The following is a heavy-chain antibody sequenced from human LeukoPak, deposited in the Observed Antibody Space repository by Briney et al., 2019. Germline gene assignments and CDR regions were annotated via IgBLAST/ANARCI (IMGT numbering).Heavy chain of an antibody. CDR2: IDSSSSYI. CDR3: ARGPHGGFVIIPTEF. J-gene: IGHJ4*02. V-gene: IGHV3-21*01. D-gene: IGHD3-3*01. Sequence: GGSLRLSCAASGFTFSSYAMNWVRQAPGKGLEWVSSIDSSSSYIYYADSVKGRYTISRANAKNSLFLQMNSLRAEDTAVYYCARGPHGGFVIIPTEFWGQGTLVTVSS. CDR1: GFTFSSYA.